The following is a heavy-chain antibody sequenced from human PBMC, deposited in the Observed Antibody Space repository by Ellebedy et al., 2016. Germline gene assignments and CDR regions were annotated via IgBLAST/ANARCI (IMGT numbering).Heavy chain of an antibody. J-gene: IGHJ4*02. CDR3: AKDTSGYYGGYFDF. V-gene: IGHV3-30*18. Sequence: GGSLRLSXEASGLPFGSKGMHWVRQAPGKGLEWVAAIPYDGEGTDYADAVKGRFTISRDNSEDTLFLQMNSLRAEDTAVYYCAKDTSGYYGGYFDFWGQGTLVTVSS. CDR2: IPYDGEGT. D-gene: IGHD3-22*01. CDR1: GLPFGSKG.